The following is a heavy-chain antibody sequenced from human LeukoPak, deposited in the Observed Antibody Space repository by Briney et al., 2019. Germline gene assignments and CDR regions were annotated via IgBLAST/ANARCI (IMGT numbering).Heavy chain of an antibody. CDR3: ARADDSSGYS. Sequence: PGGSLRLSCAASGFTFSSYWMHWVRQAPGKGLVWVSRLNSDGTNTYHADSVKGRVTISRDNAKNTVYLEMNSLRAEDTAVYYCARADDSSGYSWGQGTLVTVSS. V-gene: IGHV3-74*01. CDR2: LNSDGTNT. D-gene: IGHD3-22*01. J-gene: IGHJ4*02. CDR1: GFTFSSYW.